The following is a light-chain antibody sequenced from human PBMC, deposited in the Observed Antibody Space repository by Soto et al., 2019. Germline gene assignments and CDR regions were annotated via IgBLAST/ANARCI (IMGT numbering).Light chain of an antibody. Sequence: VVTQSPAPLSRHPWPRSTLSCRASQSVSSNLAWYQQKPGQAPRLLIYGASTRATGIPARFSGSGSGTEFTLTISGLQSEDFAVYCCQQYNNRPKTFGEVGKVEIK. V-gene: IGKV3-15*01. CDR1: QSVSSN. CDR3: QQYNNRPKT. J-gene: IGKJ4*02. CDR2: GAS.